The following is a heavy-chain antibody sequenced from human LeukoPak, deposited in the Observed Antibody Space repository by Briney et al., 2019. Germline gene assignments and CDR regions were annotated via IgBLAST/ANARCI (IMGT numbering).Heavy chain of an antibody. CDR2: IYSSGST. CDR1: GGSISSYY. V-gene: IGHV4-4*07. D-gene: IGHD6-19*01. J-gene: IGHJ4*02. CDR3: ARESYSSGWYKDY. Sequence: SETLSLTCTVSGGSISSYYWSWIRQPPGKGLEWIGHIYSSGSTNYNPSLKSRVTISVDTSKNQSSLNLSSVTAADTALYYCARESYSSGWYKDYWGQGILVAVSS.